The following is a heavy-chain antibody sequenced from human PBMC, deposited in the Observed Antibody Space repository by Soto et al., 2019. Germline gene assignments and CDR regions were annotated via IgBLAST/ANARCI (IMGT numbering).Heavy chain of an antibody. D-gene: IGHD3-10*01. Sequence: ASVKVSCKASGYTFTSYGISWVRQAPGQGLEWMGWISAYNGNTNYAQKLQGRVTMTTDTSTSTAYMELRSLRSDDTAVYYCARDQALLWFGERYYGMDVWGQGTTVTVSS. CDR3: ARDQALLWFGERYYGMDV. V-gene: IGHV1-18*04. J-gene: IGHJ6*02. CDR2: ISAYNGNT. CDR1: GYTFTSYG.